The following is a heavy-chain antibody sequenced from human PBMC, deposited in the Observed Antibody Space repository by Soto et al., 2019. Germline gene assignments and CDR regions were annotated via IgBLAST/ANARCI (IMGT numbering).Heavy chain of an antibody. CDR3: ARGYYLGWGFDC. CDR1: GYIFTDYY. CDR2: INPNSGAT. D-gene: IGHD5-12*01. J-gene: IGHJ4*02. Sequence: QVQLVQSGAEVKKPGASVKVSCKASGYIFTDYYVYWVRQAPGQGLEWMGWINPNSGATNYAQKFQGWVTMTRDTSISTAYMELSRLTSDDTAVYYCARGYYLGWGFDCWGQGTLVTVSS. V-gene: IGHV1-2*04.